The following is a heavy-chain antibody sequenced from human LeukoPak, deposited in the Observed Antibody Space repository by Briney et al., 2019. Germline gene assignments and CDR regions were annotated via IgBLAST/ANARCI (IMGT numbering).Heavy chain of an antibody. CDR2: IYYSGST. CDR1: GGSISSYY. D-gene: IGHD5-24*01. V-gene: IGHV4-59*01. J-gene: IGHJ4*02. CDR3: ARGRDGYNYYYFDY. Sequence: SETLSLTCTVSGGSISSYYWSWIRQPPGKGLEWIGYIYYSGSTNYNPSLKSRVTISVDTSKNQFSLKLSSVTAADTAVHYCARGRDGYNYYYFDYWGQGTLVTVSS.